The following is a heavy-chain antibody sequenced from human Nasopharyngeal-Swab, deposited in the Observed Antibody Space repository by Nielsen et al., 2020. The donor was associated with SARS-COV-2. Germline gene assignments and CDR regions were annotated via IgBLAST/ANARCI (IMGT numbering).Heavy chain of an antibody. CDR1: GGSISSGDYY. J-gene: IGHJ6*02. CDR2: IYYSGST. D-gene: IGHD2-21*02. V-gene: IGHV4-30-4*01. CDR3: AREPLRDGMDV. Sequence: SETLSLTCTVSGGSISSGDYYWSWIRQPPGKGLEWIGNIYYSGSTDYNPSLKSRFTISVDTSKNQFSLKPSSVTAADTAVYYCAREPLRDGMDVWGQGTTVTVSS.